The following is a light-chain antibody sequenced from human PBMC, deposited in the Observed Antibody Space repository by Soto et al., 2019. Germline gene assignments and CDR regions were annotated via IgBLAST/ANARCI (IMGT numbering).Light chain of an antibody. CDR1: SSNIGSNT. Sequence: QSVLTQPPSASGTPGQRVTISCSGSSSNIGSNTVNWYQQLPGTAPKLLIYSNNQRPSGVPDRFSGSKSGTSASLAISGLQSEDEADYYCAAWDDSLNGPNVVFGGGTKPPS. J-gene: IGLJ2*01. CDR2: SNN. V-gene: IGLV1-44*01. CDR3: AAWDDSLNGPNVV.